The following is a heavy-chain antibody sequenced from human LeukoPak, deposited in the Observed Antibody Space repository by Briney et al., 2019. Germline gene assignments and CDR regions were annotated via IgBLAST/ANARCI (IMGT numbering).Heavy chain of an antibody. V-gene: IGHV3-21*01. CDR1: GFTFSSYS. Sequence: GGSLRLSCAASGFTFSSYSMNWVRQAPGKGLECVSSISSSSSYIYYADSVKGRFTISRDNAKNSLYLQMNSLRAEDTAVYYCARVLGGSYLNWFDPWGQGTLVTVSS. CDR3: ARVLGGSYLNWFDP. J-gene: IGHJ5*02. CDR2: ISSSSSYI. D-gene: IGHD1-26*01.